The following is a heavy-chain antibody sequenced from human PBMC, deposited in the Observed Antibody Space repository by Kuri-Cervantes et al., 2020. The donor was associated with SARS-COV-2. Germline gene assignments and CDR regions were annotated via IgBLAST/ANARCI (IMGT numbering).Heavy chain of an antibody. V-gene: IGHV3-11*03. J-gene: IGHJ3*02. CDR2: ISSDSSHT. D-gene: IGHD3-22*01. CDR1: GYTFIYSH. CDR3: ARSTPFRRLVVISQGGAFDI. Sequence: GGSLRLSCAASGYTFIYSHMSWIRQAPGKGLEWVSYISSDSSHTNNAESVKGRFTISRDNAKNSLYLQMNSLRAEDTAVYYCARSTPFRRLVVISQGGAFDIWGQGTMVTVSS.